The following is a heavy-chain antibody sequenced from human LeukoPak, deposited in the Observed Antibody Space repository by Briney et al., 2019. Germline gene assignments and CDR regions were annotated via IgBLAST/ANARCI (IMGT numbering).Heavy chain of an antibody. J-gene: IGHJ4*02. Sequence: SVKVSCKXXXYTFTGYYMHWVRQAPGQGLEWMGWINPNSGGTNYAQKFQGRVTMTRDTSISTAYMELSRLRSDDAAVYYCARDEDYYDSSGYKDYWGQGTLVTVSS. CDR3: ARDEDYYDSSGYKDY. D-gene: IGHD3-22*01. V-gene: IGHV1-2*02. CDR2: INPNSGGT. CDR1: XYTFTGYY.